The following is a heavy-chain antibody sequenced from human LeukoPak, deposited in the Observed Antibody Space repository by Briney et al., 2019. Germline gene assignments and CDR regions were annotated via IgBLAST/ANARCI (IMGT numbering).Heavy chain of an antibody. Sequence: ASVKVSCKASGYTFTGYYMHWVRQAPGQGLEWMGRINPNSGGTNYAQKFQGRVTMTTDTSTSTGYMELRSLRSDDTAVYYCARAPIVVVPGAGNWFDPWGQGTLVTVSS. J-gene: IGHJ5*02. D-gene: IGHD2-2*01. CDR1: GYTFTGYY. V-gene: IGHV1-2*06. CDR3: ARAPIVVVPGAGNWFDP. CDR2: INPNSGGT.